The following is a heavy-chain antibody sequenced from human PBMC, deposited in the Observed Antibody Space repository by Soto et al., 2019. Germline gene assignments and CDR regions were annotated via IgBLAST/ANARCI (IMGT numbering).Heavy chain of an antibody. D-gene: IGHD3-22*01. CDR2: FDPEDGET. CDR1: GYTLTELS. Sequence: ASVKVSCKVSGYTLTELSMHWVRQAPGKGLEWMGGFDPEDGETIYAQKFQGRVTMTEDTSTDTAYMELSSLRSEDTAVYYCATDERNYYDSSGYYPLGYWGQGTLVTVSS. J-gene: IGHJ4*02. V-gene: IGHV1-24*01. CDR3: ATDERNYYDSSGYYPLGY.